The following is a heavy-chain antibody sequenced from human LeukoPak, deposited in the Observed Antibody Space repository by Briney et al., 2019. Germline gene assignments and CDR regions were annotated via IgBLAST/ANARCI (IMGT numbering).Heavy chain of an antibody. V-gene: IGHV3-74*01. Sequence: GGSLRLSCAASGFTFSSYWMHWVRQAPGKGLVWVSCINSDGSSTSYADSVKGRFTISRDNAKNTLYLQMNSLRAEDTAVYYCARDLGPPGYSGYDWFDYWAREPWSPSPQ. J-gene: IGHJ4*02. CDR2: INSDGSST. CDR3: ARDLGPPGYSGYDWFDY. D-gene: IGHD5-12*01. CDR1: GFTFSSYW.